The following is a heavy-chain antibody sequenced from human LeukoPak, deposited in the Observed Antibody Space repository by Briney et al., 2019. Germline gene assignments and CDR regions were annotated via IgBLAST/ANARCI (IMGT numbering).Heavy chain of an antibody. J-gene: IGHJ4*02. V-gene: IGHV1-18*01. CDR3: ARTTNYYDSSGYHSYFDY. Sequence: ASVKVSCKASGYTFTSYGISWVRQAPGQGLEWMGWISAYNGNTNYAQKLQGRVTMTTDASTSTAYMELRSLRSDDTAVYYCARTTNYYDSSGYHSYFDYWGQGTLVTVSS. CDR2: ISAYNGNT. D-gene: IGHD3-22*01. CDR1: GYTFTSYG.